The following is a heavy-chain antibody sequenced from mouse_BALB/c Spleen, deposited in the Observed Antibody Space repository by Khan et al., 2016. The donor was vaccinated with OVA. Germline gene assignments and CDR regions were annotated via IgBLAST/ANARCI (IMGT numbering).Heavy chain of an antibody. J-gene: IGHJ4*01. Sequence: QIQLVQSGPELMKPGETVKISCKASGYTFTSYGMNWVKQSPGKALKWIGWINTYTGEPTYADDFKGRFAFSLETSASTAYLELNNLTNEDTATSVCYRATNFSYTLDHWGQGTSVTVSS. CDR2: INTYTGEP. CDR3: YRATNFSYTLDH. CDR1: GYTFTSYG. V-gene: IGHV9-3-1*01. D-gene: IGHD6-1*01.